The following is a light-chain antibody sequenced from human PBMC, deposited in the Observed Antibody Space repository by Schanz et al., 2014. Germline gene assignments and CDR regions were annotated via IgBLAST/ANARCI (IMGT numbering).Light chain of an antibody. J-gene: IGLJ3*02. Sequence: QSALTQPASVSGSPGQSITISCTGTSSDIGNYDYVSWYRQHPGKAPKLIIYDVGDRPSGVSNRFSGSKSGNTASLTISGLQAEDEADYYCSSYAGSNTLVFGGGTKLTVL. V-gene: IGLV2-14*03. CDR3: SSYAGSNTLV. CDR2: DVG. CDR1: SSDIGNYDY.